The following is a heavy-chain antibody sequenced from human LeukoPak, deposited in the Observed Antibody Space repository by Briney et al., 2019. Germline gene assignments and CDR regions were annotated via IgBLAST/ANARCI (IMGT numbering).Heavy chain of an antibody. Sequence: SETLSLTCSVSGDFVTAEVYYWGWIRQPPGKGLEWLGSIYYSGTLYHNPSLKSRVTMSVDTSRNQFSLKLTSVTAADTAVYYCARLLYDRSGYYYFDFWGQGTLVTVSS. CDR1: GDFVTAEVYY. CDR2: IYYSGTL. D-gene: IGHD3-22*01. J-gene: IGHJ4*02. CDR3: ARLLYDRSGYYYFDF. V-gene: IGHV4-39*01.